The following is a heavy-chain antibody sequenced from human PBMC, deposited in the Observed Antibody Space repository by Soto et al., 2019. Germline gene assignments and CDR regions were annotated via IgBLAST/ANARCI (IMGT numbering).Heavy chain of an antibody. D-gene: IGHD6-19*01. CDR1: GFTFSSYW. CDR2: INSDGSST. Sequence: EVQLVESGGGLVQPGGSLRLSCAASGFTFSSYWMYWVRQAPGKGLVWVSRINSDGSSTSYADSVKGRFTISRDNAKNTLYLQMNSLRAEDTAVYYCARATRGWGPNAYWGQGTLVTVSS. V-gene: IGHV3-74*01. CDR3: ARATRGWGPNAY. J-gene: IGHJ4*02.